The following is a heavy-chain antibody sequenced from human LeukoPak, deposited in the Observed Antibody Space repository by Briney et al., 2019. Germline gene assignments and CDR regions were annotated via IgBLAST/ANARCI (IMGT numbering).Heavy chain of an antibody. V-gene: IGHV4-39*01. Sequence: PSETLSLTCTVSGGSVSDSNYYWGWIRQPPGRGLEWIGNIYYSGSAYYSPSLKSRVTVSVDTSKNQFSLKLNSVTAADTAVYYCARQSTIAAARIDPWGQGTLVTVSS. CDR2: IYYSGSA. CDR1: GGSVSDSNYY. J-gene: IGHJ5*02. D-gene: IGHD6-25*01. CDR3: ARQSTIAAARIDP.